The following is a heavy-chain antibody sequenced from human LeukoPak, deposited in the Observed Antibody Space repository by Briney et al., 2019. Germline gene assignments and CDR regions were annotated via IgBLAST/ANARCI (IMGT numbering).Heavy chain of an antibody. CDR2: ISGSGDST. CDR1: GFTFSSYA. CDR3: AKSPENDLYYFDY. V-gene: IGHV3-23*01. J-gene: IGHJ4*02. D-gene: IGHD1-1*01. Sequence: GGSLRLSCAASGFTFSSYAMSWVRQAPGKGLEWVSGISGSGDSTYYADSVQGRFTISRDNSKNTLYLLMNRLRAEDTAVYYCAKSPENDLYYFDYWGQGTLVIVSS.